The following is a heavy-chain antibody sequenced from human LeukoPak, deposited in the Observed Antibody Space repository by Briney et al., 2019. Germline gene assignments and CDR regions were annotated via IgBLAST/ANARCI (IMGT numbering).Heavy chain of an antibody. V-gene: IGHV3-7*01. CDR1: GFTFSSSW. D-gene: IGHD3-10*01. CDR3: TRDSQGSGTYSTDQ. CDR2: MNQDGSRK. Sequence: GGSLRLSSVASGFTFSSSWMSWVRQGPGKGPEWVANMNQDGSRKYYVDSVKGRFTISRDNAKNSLFLQMDGLRDEDTAVYYCTRDSQGSGTYSTDQWGQGTLVTVSS. J-gene: IGHJ4*02.